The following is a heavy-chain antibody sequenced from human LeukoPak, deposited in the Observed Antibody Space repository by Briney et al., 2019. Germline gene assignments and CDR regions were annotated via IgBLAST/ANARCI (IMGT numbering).Heavy chain of an antibody. Sequence: KPSETLSLTCAVYGGSFSGYYWSWIRPPPGKGLEWIGEINHSGSTNYNPSLKSRVTISVDTSKNQFSLKLSSVTAADTAVYYCARSQGYYYGSGSYYNPTTGFDHWGQGTLVTVSS. D-gene: IGHD3-10*01. V-gene: IGHV4-34*01. J-gene: IGHJ5*02. CDR3: ARSQGYYYGSGSYYNPTTGFDH. CDR2: INHSGST. CDR1: GGSFSGYY.